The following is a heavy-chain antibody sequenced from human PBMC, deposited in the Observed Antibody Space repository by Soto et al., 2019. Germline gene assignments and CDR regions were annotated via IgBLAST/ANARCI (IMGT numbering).Heavy chain of an antibody. V-gene: IGHV4-59*01. D-gene: IGHD6-19*01. CDR3: ARVFSGGGDYYYYGMDL. CDR1: GGSINTYY. J-gene: IGHJ6*02. Sequence: TLSLTCTVSGGSINTYYWSWIRQPPGKGLEWVGYIYYSGTTYYNPSLKSRISISIDKSKNQFSLKLSSVTAAYTAVYYCARVFSGGGDYYYYGMDLWGQGSTVTVSS. CDR2: IYYSGTT.